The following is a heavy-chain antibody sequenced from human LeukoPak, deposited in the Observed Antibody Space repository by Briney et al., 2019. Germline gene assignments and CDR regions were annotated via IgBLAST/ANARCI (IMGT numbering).Heavy chain of an antibody. CDR1: GGTFSSYA. J-gene: IGHJ6*02. CDR3: ARDPKDWNPDYYYYYYGMDV. D-gene: IGHD1-1*01. Sequence: SVKVSCKASGGTFSSYAISWVRQAPGQGLEWMGRIITIIGIANYAQKFQGRVTITADKSTSTAYMELSSLRSEDTAVYYCARDPKDWNPDYYYYYYGMDVWGQGTTVTVSS. CDR2: IITIIGIA. V-gene: IGHV1-69*04.